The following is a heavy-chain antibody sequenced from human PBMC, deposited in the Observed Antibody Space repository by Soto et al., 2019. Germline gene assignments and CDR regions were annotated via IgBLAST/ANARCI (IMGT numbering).Heavy chain of an antibody. Sequence: QVQLVESGGGVVQPGRSLRLSCAASGFTFSSYAMHWVRQAPGKGLEWVAVISYDGSNKYYADSVKGRFTISRDNSKNTLYLQMNSLRAEDTAVYYCAREIYSRPGLYYYYGMDVWGQGTTVTVSS. CDR1: GFTFSSYA. V-gene: IGHV3-30-3*01. D-gene: IGHD6-13*01. CDR3: AREIYSRPGLYYYYGMDV. J-gene: IGHJ6*02. CDR2: ISYDGSNK.